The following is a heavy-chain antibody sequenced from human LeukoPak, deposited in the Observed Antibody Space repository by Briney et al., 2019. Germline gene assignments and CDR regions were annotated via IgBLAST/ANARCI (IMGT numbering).Heavy chain of an antibody. Sequence: PGGSLRLSCAASGFTFSSYAMSWVRQAPGKGLEWVSAISGSGGSTYYADSVRGRFTISRDNSKNTVYLQMNSLRAEDTAVYYCAKDGYSTSNWYLDLWGRGTLVTVSS. V-gene: IGHV3-23*01. CDR1: GFTFSSYA. CDR3: AKDGYSTSNWYLDL. CDR2: ISGSGGST. J-gene: IGHJ2*01. D-gene: IGHD6-13*01.